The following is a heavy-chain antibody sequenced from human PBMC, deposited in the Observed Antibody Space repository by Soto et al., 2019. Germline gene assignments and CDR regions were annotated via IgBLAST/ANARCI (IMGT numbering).Heavy chain of an antibody. J-gene: IGHJ5*02. CDR2: INPIVSST. D-gene: IGHD2-2*01. V-gene: IGHV1-46*01. CDR1: GYTFTSYY. CDR3: AREVVVVPAATGGWLGP. Sequence: ASVKVSCKASGYTFTSYYMHWVRQAPGQGLEWMGIINPIVSSTSYAQKFQGRVTLTRDTSASTVYMQLSSLRSEDTAVYYCAREVVVVPAATGGWLGPWGEGTMVTV.